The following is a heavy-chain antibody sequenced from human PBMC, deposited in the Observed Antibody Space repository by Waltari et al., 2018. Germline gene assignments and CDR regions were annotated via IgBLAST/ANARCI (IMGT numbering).Heavy chain of an antibody. CDR1: GYSISSGYS. J-gene: IGHJ3*02. CDR3: ARPRYCTGGVCYPAFDI. Sequence: QVQLQESGPGLVKPSETLSLTCAVSGYSISSGYSWGWIRQPPGKGLEWIGSIYHSGSTYYNPSLKSRVTISVDTSKNQFSLKLSSVTAADTAVYYCARPRYCTGGVCYPAFDIWGQGTMVTVSS. CDR2: IYHSGST. D-gene: IGHD2-8*02. V-gene: IGHV4-38-2*01.